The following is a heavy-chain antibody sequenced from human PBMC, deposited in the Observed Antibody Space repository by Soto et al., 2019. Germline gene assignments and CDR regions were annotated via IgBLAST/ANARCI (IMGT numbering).Heavy chain of an antibody. Sequence: SETLSLTCAVYGGSFSGYYWSWIRQPPGKGLEWNGEINHSGSTNYNPSLKSRVTISVDTSKNRFSLKLSSVTAADTAVYYCARARRFGELLPYWFDPWGQGTLVTVSS. CDR3: ARARRFGELLPYWFDP. CDR2: INHSGST. V-gene: IGHV4-34*01. D-gene: IGHD3-10*01. J-gene: IGHJ5*02. CDR1: GGSFSGYY.